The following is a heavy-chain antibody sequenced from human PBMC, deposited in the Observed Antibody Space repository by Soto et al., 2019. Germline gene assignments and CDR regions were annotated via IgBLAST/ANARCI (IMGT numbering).Heavy chain of an antibody. CDR3: ARDSVVAAASEGFDP. V-gene: IGHV1-46*01. CDR2: INPSGGST. Sequence: ASVKVSCKASGYTFTSYYMHWVRQAPGQGLEWMGIINPSGGSTSYAQKFQGRVTMTRDTSTSTVYMELSSLRSEDTAVYYCARDSVVAAASEGFDPWGQGTLVTVSS. J-gene: IGHJ5*02. D-gene: IGHD6-13*01. CDR1: GYTFTSYY.